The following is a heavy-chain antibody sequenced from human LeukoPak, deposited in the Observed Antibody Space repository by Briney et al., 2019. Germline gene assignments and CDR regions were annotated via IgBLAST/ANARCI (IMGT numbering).Heavy chain of an antibody. CDR1: GFTVSSNY. V-gene: IGHV3-53*01. Sequence: GGSLRLSSAASGFTVSSNYMSWVPQAPGKGLEWVSVIYSGGSTYYADSVTGRFTISRDNSKNTLYLQMNSLRAEDTAVYYCARVQVGATLDYWGQGTLVTVSS. D-gene: IGHD1-26*01. CDR2: IYSGGST. CDR3: ARVQVGATLDY. J-gene: IGHJ4*02.